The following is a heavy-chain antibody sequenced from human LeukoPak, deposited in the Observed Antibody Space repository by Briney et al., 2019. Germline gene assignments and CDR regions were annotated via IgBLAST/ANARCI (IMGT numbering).Heavy chain of an antibody. D-gene: IGHD6-19*01. CDR1: GGSISSGSYY. CDR2: IYTSGST. V-gene: IGHV4-61*02. CDR3: ASYSSGWPYYFDY. Sequence: SETLSLTCTVSGGSISSGSYYWSWIRQPAGKGLEWIGRIYTSGSTNYNPSLKSRVTISVDTSKNQFSLKLSPVTAADTAVYYCASYSSGWPYYFDYWGQGTLVTVSS. J-gene: IGHJ4*02.